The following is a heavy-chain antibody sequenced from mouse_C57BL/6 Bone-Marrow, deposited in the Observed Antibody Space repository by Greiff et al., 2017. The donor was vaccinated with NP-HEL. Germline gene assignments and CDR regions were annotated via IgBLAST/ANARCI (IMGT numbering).Heavy chain of an antibody. CDR3: VRDYYGSSYRNYAMDY. CDR1: GFTFNTYA. V-gene: IGHV10-3*01. CDR2: IRSKSSNYAT. J-gene: IGHJ4*01. Sequence: GGGLVQPKGSLKLSCAASGFTFNTYAMHWVRQAPGKGLEWVARIRSKSSNYATYYADSVKDRFTISRDDSQSMLYLQMNNLKTEDTAMYYCVRDYYGSSYRNYAMDYWGQGTSVTVSS. D-gene: IGHD1-1*01.